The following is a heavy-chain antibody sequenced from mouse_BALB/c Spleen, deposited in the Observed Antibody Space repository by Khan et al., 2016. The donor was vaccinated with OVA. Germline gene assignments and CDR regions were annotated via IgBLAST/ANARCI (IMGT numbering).Heavy chain of an antibody. CDR1: GFSLTDYG. Sequence: VQLKQSGPGLVAPSQSLSITCTVSGFSLTDYGMSWIRQPPGKGLEWLGVIWGGGNTYYNSALRSRLSISKDNSKSQVFLEMSSLQTDDTAMYYCAKGVWSYYYALDYWGQGTSVTVSS. J-gene: IGHJ4*01. CDR3: AKGVWSYYYALDY. V-gene: IGHV2-6-5*01. CDR2: IWGGGNT.